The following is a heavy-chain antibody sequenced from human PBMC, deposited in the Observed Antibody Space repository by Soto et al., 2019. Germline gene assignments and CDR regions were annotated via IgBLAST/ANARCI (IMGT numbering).Heavy chain of an antibody. V-gene: IGHV1-69*13. CDR3: ARGSSSSSGLRYYYYGMDV. J-gene: IGHJ6*02. CDR1: GGTFSSYA. D-gene: IGHD6-6*01. Sequence: ASVKVSCKASGGTFSSYAISWVRQAPGQGLEWMGGIIPIFGTANYAQKFQGRVTITADESTSTAYMELSSLRSEDTAVYYCARGSSSSSGLRYYYYGMDVWGQGTTVTVSS. CDR2: IIPIFGTA.